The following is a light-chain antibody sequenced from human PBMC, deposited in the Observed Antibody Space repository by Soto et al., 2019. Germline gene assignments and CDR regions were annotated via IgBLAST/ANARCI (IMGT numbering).Light chain of an antibody. CDR2: GLS. V-gene: IGKV3-20*01. CDR1: QSISSSY. J-gene: IGKJ1*01. CDR3: QPYTDSRT. Sequence: EIVLTQSPGTLSLSPGERATLSCRASQSISSSYFAWYQQKPGQAPRLLFSGLSRRATDVADSFSGSASGTDTPLTISRLAQDYSADYCCQPYTDSRTFGQGTKVDIK.